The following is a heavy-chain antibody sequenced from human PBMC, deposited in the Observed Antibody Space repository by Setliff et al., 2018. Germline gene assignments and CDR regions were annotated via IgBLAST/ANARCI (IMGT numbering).Heavy chain of an antibody. CDR3: ATNSGGNTIDAFDI. V-gene: IGHV1-24*01. CDR2: FDPEDGET. Sequence: GASVKVSCKVSGYTLTELSMHWVRQAPGKGLEWVGGFDPEDGETIYAQKFQGRVTMTEDTSTDTAYMELSSLRSEDTAVYYCATNSGGNTIDAFDIWGQGTMVTVS. CDR1: GYTLTELS. J-gene: IGHJ3*02. D-gene: IGHD2-15*01.